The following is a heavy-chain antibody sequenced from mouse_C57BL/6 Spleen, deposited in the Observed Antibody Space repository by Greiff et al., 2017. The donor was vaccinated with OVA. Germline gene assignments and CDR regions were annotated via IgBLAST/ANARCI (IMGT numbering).Heavy chain of an antibody. CDR2: ISSGSSTI. CDR1: GFTFSDYG. V-gene: IGHV5-17*01. J-gene: IGHJ1*03. CDR3: ARRATAWYFDV. D-gene: IGHD1-2*01. Sequence: EVKLVESGGGLVKPGGSLKLSCAASGFTFSDYGMHWVRQAPETGLEWVAYISSGSSTIYYADTVKGRFTISRDNAKNTLFLQMTSLRSEDTAMYYCARRATAWYFDVWGTGTTVTVSS.